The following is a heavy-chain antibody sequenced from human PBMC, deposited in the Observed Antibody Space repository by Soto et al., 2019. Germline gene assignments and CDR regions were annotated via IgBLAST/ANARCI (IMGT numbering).Heavy chain of an antibody. D-gene: IGHD3-9*01. J-gene: IGHJ4*02. Sequence: SETLSLTCTVSGGSISSSSYYWGWIRQPPGKGLEWIGSIYYSGSTYYNPSLKSRVTISVDTSKNQFSLKLCSVTAADTAVYYCARLTGKYYDILTGYYNIPAYFDYWGQGTLVTVSS. V-gene: IGHV4-39*01. CDR1: GGSISSSSYY. CDR2: IYYSGST. CDR3: ARLTGKYYDILTGYYNIPAYFDY.